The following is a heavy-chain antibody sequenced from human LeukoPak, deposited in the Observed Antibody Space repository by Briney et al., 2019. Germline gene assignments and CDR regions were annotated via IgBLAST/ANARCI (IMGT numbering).Heavy chain of an antibody. Sequence: GRSLRLSCAASGFNFSSYGMHWVSQAPGKGLEWVAVIWYDGSNKYYADSVKGRFTISRDNSKNTLYLQMNSLRAEDTAVYYCARPTYSGSYYWFDYWGQGTLVNVSS. CDR2: IWYDGSNK. D-gene: IGHD1-26*01. V-gene: IGHV3-33*01. CDR1: GFNFSSYG. J-gene: IGHJ4*02. CDR3: ARPTYSGSYYWFDY.